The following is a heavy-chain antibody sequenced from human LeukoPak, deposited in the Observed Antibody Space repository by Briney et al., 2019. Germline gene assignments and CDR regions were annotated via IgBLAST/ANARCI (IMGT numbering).Heavy chain of an antibody. CDR2: ISSSSSTI. CDR1: GFTFSSYS. J-gene: IGHJ4*02. V-gene: IGHV3-48*01. Sequence: PGGSLRLSCAASGFTFSSYSMNWVRQAPGKGLEWVSYISSSSSTIYYADSVKGRFTISRDNAKNSLYLQMNSLRAEDTAVYYCARDKILGYYYDSSASSWGQGTLVTVSS. CDR3: ARDKILGYYYDSSASS. D-gene: IGHD3-22*01.